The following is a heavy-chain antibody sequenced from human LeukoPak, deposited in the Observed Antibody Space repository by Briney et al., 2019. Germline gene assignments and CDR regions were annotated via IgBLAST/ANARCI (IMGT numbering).Heavy chain of an antibody. CDR3: ARDLNWLPPDL. CDR1: GCTFSSYW. CDR2: IKQDGSEK. V-gene: IGHV3-7*04. J-gene: IGHJ4*02. Sequence: GGSLRLSCAASGCTFSSYWMSWVRQAPGKGLEWVADIKQDGSEKYYVDSVKGRFTISRDNAKNSLYLQMNSLRAEDTAVYYCARDLNWLPPDLWGQGTLVTVSS. D-gene: IGHD3-9*01.